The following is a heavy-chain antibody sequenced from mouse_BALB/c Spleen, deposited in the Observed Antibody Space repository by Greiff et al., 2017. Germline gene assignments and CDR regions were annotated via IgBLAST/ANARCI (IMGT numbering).Heavy chain of an antibody. J-gene: IGHJ3*01. CDR1: GYTFTDYA. CDR3: AREGGTMITTGLAWFAY. V-gene: IGHV1S137*01. Sequence: QVQLQQSGAELVRPGVSVKISCKGSGYTFTDYAMHWVKQSHAKSLEWIGVISTYYGDASYNQKFKGKATMTVDKSSSTAYMELARLTSEDSAIYYCAREGGTMITTGLAWFAYWGQGTLVTVSA. D-gene: IGHD2-4*01. CDR2: ISTYYGDA.